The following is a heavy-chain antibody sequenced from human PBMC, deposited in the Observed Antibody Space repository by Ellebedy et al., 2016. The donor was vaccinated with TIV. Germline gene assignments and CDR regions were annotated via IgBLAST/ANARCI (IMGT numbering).Heavy chain of an antibody. D-gene: IGHD3-10*01. V-gene: IGHV3-23*01. CDR1: GFAFSANG. CDR2: IDGSENT. Sequence: GESLKISCAASGFAFSANGMRWVRQAPGTGLEWVSGIDGSENTDYGDSVKGRLTISRDISKNTQYLQMNSLRAEDSALYYSTKDSGWEHEYWGQGTLVTSSS. J-gene: IGHJ4*02. CDR3: TKDSGWEHEY.